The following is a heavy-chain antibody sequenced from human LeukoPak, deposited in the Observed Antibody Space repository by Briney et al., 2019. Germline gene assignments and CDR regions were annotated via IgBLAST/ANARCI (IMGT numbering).Heavy chain of an antibody. V-gene: IGHV3-30*04. CDR3: ARVSYDILTGLYYFDY. CDR1: GFTSSSYA. CDR2: ISYDGSNK. J-gene: IGHJ4*02. Sequence: PGRSLRLSCAASGFTSSSYAMHWVRQAPGKGLEWVAVISYDGSNKYYADSVKGRFTISRDNSKNTLYLQMNSLRAEDTAVYYCARVSYDILTGLYYFDYWGQGTLVTVSS. D-gene: IGHD3-9*01.